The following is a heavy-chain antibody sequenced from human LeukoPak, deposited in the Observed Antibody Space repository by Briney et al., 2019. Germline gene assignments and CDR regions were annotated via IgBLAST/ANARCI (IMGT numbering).Heavy chain of an antibody. D-gene: IGHD6-19*01. CDR3: TKDLMTGFSXGWXLAY. CDR1: GFSFXXXA. V-gene: IGHV3-23*01. CDR2: TGGSDDNT. Sequence: RLSXAGSGFSFXXXAMSWVRXXPXXGXEWXXXTGGSDDNTHYADSVKGFFSISRDTTENSLFLQINSVRPDDSALYYCTKDLMTGFSXGWXLAYWGQGXLXXVSS. J-gene: IGHJ4*02.